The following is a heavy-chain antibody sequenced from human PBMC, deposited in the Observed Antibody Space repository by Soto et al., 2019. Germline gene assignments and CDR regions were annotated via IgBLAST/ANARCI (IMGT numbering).Heavy chain of an antibody. V-gene: IGHV1-24*01. CDR2: FDPEDGET. Sequence: ASVKVSCKVSGYTLTELSMHWVRQAPGKGLEWMGGFDPEDGETIYAQKFQGRVTMTEDTSTDTAYMELSSLRSEDTAVYYCATDGDHHYDSSGYHAFDIWGQGTMVTVPS. CDR3: ATDGDHHYDSSGYHAFDI. CDR1: GYTLTELS. D-gene: IGHD3-22*01. J-gene: IGHJ3*02.